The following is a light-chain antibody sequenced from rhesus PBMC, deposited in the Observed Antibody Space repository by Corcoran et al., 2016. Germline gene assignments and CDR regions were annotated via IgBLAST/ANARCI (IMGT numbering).Light chain of an antibody. CDR2: YAS. CDR3: QHQNTYPWT. V-gene: IGKV1S14*01. Sequence: GDAVTITCRASQGITNYIAWYQQQPGKAPKPLIYYASNLESGVPSRFSGSGSGTDFTLTIRSLRPEDFAIYYCQHQNTYPWTFGQGTKVEI. CDR1: QGITNY. J-gene: IGKJ1*01.